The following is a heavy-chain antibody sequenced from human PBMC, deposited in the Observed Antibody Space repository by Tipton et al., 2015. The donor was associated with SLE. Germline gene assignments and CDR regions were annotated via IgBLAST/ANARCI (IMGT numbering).Heavy chain of an antibody. V-gene: IGHV1-18*01. CDR2: ISAYNGNT. D-gene: IGHD2-2*02. CDR3: ARPVGYCSSTSCYTRDYYYYYMDV. Sequence: QVQLVQSGPEVKKPGASVKVSCKASGYTFTSYGISWVRQAPGQGLEWMGWISAYNGNTNYAQKLQGRVTMTTDTSTSTAYMELRSLRSDDTAVYYCARPVGYCSSTSCYTRDYYYYYMDVWGKGTTVTVSS. CDR1: GYTFTSYG. J-gene: IGHJ6*03.